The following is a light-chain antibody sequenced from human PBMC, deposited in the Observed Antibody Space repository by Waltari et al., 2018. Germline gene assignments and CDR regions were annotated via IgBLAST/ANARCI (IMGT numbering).Light chain of an antibody. J-gene: IGKJ2*01. CDR2: CAS. CDR1: QSLTKRY. Sequence: VLTPSPGTLSLCPGGRATLPCRASQSLTKRYLAWYQQKPGQAPRLLIYCASSRAAGIPDRFSGSGSGTDFTLTISRLEPEDFAVYYCQQYGSSVLYTFGQGTKLEIK. V-gene: IGKV3-20*01. CDR3: QQYGSSVLYT.